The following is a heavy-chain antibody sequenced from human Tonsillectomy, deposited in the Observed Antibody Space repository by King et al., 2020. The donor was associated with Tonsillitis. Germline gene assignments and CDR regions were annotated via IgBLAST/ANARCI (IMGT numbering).Heavy chain of an antibody. CDR3: AKDFIPGGIDDAFDI. J-gene: IGHJ3*02. Sequence: QVQLVESGGGVVQPGRSLRLSCAASGFTFSSYGMHWVRQAPGKGLEWVAVISYDGSNKYYADSVKGRFTISRDNSKNTLYLQMNSLRAEDTAVYYCAKDFIPGGIDDAFDIWGQGTMVTVSS. D-gene: IGHD1-26*01. V-gene: IGHV3-30*18. CDR1: GFTFSSYG. CDR2: ISYDGSNK.